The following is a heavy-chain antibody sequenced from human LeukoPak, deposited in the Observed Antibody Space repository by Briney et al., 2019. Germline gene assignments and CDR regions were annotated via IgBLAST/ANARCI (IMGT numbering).Heavy chain of an antibody. CDR2: VYSGGTI. V-gene: IGHV3-66*01. CDR1: GFTVRTNY. CDR3: ARDPHNSGSGRYFDL. Sequence: GGSLRLSCAASGFTVRTNYMSWVRQAPGKGLESVSVVYSGGTISYADSVKGRFTIPRDNSKNTLYLQMNSLRAEDTAVYYCARDPHNSGSGRYFDLWGRGTLVTVSS. D-gene: IGHD3-10*01. J-gene: IGHJ2*01.